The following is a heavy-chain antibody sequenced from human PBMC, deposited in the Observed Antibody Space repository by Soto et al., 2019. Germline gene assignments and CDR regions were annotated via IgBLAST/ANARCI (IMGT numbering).Heavy chain of an antibody. Sequence: SETLSLTCAVSGYSITSGYYWGWIRQPPGKGLEWIGSIYHSGSTYYNPSLKSRVTISVDTPQKLFSLKLSSVTAADTAVYYCARLPYSYSGYYETYFDYWGQGTLVTVSS. CDR1: GYSITSGYY. D-gene: IGHD5-12*01. V-gene: IGHV4-38-2*01. CDR3: ARLPYSYSGYYETYFDY. CDR2: IYHSGST. J-gene: IGHJ4*02.